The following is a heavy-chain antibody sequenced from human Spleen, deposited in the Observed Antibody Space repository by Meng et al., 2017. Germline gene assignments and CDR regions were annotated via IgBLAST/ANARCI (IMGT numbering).Heavy chain of an antibody. V-gene: IGHV5-51*01. CDR3: ARVRSGWSRGVDY. D-gene: IGHD6-19*01. CDR2: IYADDSDT. CDR1: GYSFIGYW. J-gene: IGHJ4*02. Sequence: GESLKISCKVSGYSFIGYWIGWVRQVPGKGLEWMGIIYADDSDTRYSPSFEGQVTISADKSISTAYLQWSSLKASDTAMYYCARVRSGWSRGVDYWGRGTLVTVSS.